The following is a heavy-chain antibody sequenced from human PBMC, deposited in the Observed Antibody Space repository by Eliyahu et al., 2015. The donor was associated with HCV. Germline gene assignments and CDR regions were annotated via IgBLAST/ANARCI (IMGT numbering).Heavy chain of an antibody. V-gene: IGHV4-39*01. D-gene: IGHD5-18*01. CDR3: ARRGWDTAMISN. CDR2: IYYSGST. J-gene: IGHJ4*02. CDR1: GGXISSSSYY. Sequence: QLXLQESGPGLVKPSETXXLTCTVXGGXISSSSYYWGWIRXPPGKGLXWIGSIYYSGSTYYNPXLKSRVTISVDTSKNQFSLKLSSVTAADTAVYYCARRGWDTAMISNWGQGTLVTVSS.